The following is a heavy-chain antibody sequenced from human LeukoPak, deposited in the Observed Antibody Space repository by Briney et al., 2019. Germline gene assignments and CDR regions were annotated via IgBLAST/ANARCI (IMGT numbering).Heavy chain of an antibody. J-gene: IGHJ4*02. CDR3: ARDRGIIDY. CDR2: IYTSGST. D-gene: IGHD3-10*01. CDR1: GGSSSGSYY. Sequence: SETLSLTCAVYGGSSSGSYYWSWIRQPAGKGLEWIGRIYTSGSTNYNPSLKSRVTISVDTSKNQFSLKLSSVTAADTAVYYCARDRGIIDYWGQGTLVTVSS. V-gene: IGHV4-61*02.